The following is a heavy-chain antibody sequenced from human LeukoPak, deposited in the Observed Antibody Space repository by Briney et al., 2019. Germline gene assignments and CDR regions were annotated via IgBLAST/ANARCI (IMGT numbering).Heavy chain of an antibody. V-gene: IGHV3-74*01. CDR1: GFTFSSYW. J-gene: IGHJ4*02. CDR2: INSDGSST. CDR3: ARGRGLGSYYFDY. D-gene: IGHD3-10*01. Sequence: PGGSLRLSCAASGFTFSSYWMHWVRQAPGKGLVWVSRINSDGSSTSYADSVKGRFTISRDNAKNTLYLQMNSLRAEDTAVYYCARGRGLGSYYFDYWGQGTLVTVSS.